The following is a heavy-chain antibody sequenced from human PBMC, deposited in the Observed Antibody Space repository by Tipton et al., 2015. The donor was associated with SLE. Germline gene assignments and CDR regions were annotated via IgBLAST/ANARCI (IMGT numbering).Heavy chain of an antibody. CDR2: IHTGGST. Sequence: TLSLTCTVSGGSVNSGSYYCTWMRQPAGAGLELIGRIHTGGSTNYNPSLKSRVTISLDKSKNLFSLNLASVTAADTAAYYCATGSGSLRYWGQGTLVTVSS. J-gene: IGHJ4*02. CDR3: ATGSGSLRY. D-gene: IGHD2-15*01. V-gene: IGHV4-61*02. CDR1: GGSVNSGSYY.